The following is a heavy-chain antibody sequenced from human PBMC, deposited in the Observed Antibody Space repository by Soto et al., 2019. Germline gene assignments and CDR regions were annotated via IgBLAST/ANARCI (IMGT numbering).Heavy chain of an antibody. J-gene: IGHJ5*02. CDR2: IYYSGST. Sequence: SETLSLACNVSGASVSSGSHYWSWIRQPPGKGLEWIGYIYYSGSTNYNPSLKSRVTISVDTSKNQFSLKLSSVTAADTAVYYCARGRRHNWFDPWGQGTLVTVSS. CDR3: ARGRRHNWFDP. CDR1: GASVSSGSHY. V-gene: IGHV4-61*01.